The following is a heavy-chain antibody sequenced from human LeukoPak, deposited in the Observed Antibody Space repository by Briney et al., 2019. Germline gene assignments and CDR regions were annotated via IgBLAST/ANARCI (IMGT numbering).Heavy chain of an antibody. Sequence: QPGGSLRLSCAASGFTFSDFWMHWVRQAPGKGLEWVAFIRSDGSNKYYVDSVKGRFTISRDNSKNTLYLQMNSLRAEDTAVYYCAKDPVGKGSSWSFGAFDIWGQGTMVTVSS. D-gene: IGHD6-13*01. J-gene: IGHJ3*02. CDR3: AKDPVGKGSSWSFGAFDI. CDR1: GFTFSDFW. CDR2: IRSDGSNK. V-gene: IGHV3-30*02.